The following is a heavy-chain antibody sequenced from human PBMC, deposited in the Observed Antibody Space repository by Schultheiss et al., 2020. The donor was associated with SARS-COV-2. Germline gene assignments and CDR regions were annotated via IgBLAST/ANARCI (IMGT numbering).Heavy chain of an antibody. CDR1: GDSVSSNSAA. CDR2: TYYRSKWYN. D-gene: IGHD1-1*01. V-gene: IGHV6-1*01. Sequence: SETLSLTCAISGDSVSSNSAAWNWIRQSPSRGLEWLGRTYYRSKWYNDYAVSVKSRITINPDTSKNQFSLKLSSVTAADTAVYYCARRVNDGRWFDPWGQGTLVTVSS. CDR3: ARRVNDGRWFDP. J-gene: IGHJ5*02.